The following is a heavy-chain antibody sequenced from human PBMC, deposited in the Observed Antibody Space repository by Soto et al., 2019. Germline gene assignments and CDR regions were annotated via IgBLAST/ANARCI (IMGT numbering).Heavy chain of an antibody. CDR1: GGSISSYY. J-gene: IGHJ4*02. CDR2: IYYSGST. Sequence: PSETLSLTCTVSGGSISSYYWSWIRQPPGKGREWIGYIYYSGSTNYNPSLKSRVTISVDTSKNQFSLKLSSVTAADTAVYYCARIRGYSYGYFDYLGQGTLVTVS. CDR3: ARIRGYSYGYFDY. D-gene: IGHD5-18*01. V-gene: IGHV4-59*01.